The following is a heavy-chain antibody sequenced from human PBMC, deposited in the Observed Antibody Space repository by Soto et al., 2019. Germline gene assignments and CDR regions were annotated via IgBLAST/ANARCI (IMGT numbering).Heavy chain of an antibody. Sequence: VQLVESGGGLVKPGGSLRLSCAASGFTFSIAWMSWVRQAPGKGLEWVGRIKSKTDGGTTDYAAPVKGRFIISRDDSKNTLYLQMNSLKTEDTAVYYCTHDYGDSGDFDYWGQGTLVTVSS. CDR3: THDYGDSGDFDY. D-gene: IGHD4-17*01. V-gene: IGHV3-15*01. CDR2: IKSKTDGGTT. J-gene: IGHJ4*02. CDR1: GFTFSIAW.